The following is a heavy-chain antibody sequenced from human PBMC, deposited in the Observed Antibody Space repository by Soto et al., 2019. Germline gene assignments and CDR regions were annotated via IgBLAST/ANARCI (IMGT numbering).Heavy chain of an antibody. CDR2: IYYAGTT. Sequence: QVQLQESGPGLVKPSETLLLICTVSGGSINNYYWSWIRQPPGKGLEFIGYIYYAGTTTYNPSLKSRVTISVDTSKNQFSLKLSSVTAADTAVYYCARLGGYYQALDSWGQGTLLTVSS. D-gene: IGHD3-22*01. V-gene: IGHV4-59*08. CDR3: ARLGGYYQALDS. CDR1: GGSINNYY. J-gene: IGHJ4*02.